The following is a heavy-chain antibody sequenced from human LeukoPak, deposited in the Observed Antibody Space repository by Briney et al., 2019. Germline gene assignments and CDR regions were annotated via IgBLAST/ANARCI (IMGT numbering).Heavy chain of an antibody. CDR3: AKDPDIVVMEYYFDY. V-gene: IGHV3-30*02. CDR2: IRYDGSNK. CDR1: GFTCSSYG. J-gene: IGHJ4*02. D-gene: IGHD2-8*01. Sequence: PGGSLRLSCAASGFTCSSYGMHWVRQAPGKGLEWVAFIRYDGSNKYYADSVKGRFTISRDNSKNTLYLQMNSLRAEDTAVYYCAKDPDIVVMEYYFDYWGQGTLVTVSS.